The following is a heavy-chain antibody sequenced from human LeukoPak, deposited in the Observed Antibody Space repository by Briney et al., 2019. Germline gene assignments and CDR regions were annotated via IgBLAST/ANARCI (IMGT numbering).Heavy chain of an antibody. CDR1: GGTFSSYA. CDR2: IIPIFGTA. Sequence: SVKVSCKASGGTFSSYAISWVRQAPGQGLEWMGGIIPIFGTANYAQKFQGRVTITTDESTSTAYMELSSLRSEDTAVYYCARGDSSSWYMIGLLDPWGQGALVTVSS. J-gene: IGHJ5*02. D-gene: IGHD6-13*01. V-gene: IGHV1-69*05. CDR3: ARGDSSSWYMIGLLDP.